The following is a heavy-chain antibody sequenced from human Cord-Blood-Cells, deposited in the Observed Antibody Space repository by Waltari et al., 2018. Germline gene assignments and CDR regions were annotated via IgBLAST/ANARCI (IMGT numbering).Heavy chain of an antibody. CDR1: GGSISSGGYY. D-gene: IGHD7-27*01. V-gene: IGHV4-31*03. CDR3: ARDAPNWGSRGFDY. Sequence: QVQLQESGPGLVKPSQTLSLTCTVSGGSISSGGYYWSWIRQHPGKGLEWIGYIYYSGSTYYNPSLKSRFTISVDPSKNQFSLKLSSVTAADTAVYYCARDAPNWGSRGFDYWGQGTLVTVSS. CDR2: IYYSGST. J-gene: IGHJ4*02.